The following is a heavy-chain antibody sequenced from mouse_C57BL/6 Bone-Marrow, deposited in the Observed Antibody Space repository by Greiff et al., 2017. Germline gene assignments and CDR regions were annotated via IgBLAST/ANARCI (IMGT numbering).Heavy chain of an antibody. CDR2: IDPSDSYT. D-gene: IGHD1-1*01. Sequence: VQLQQPGAELVMPGASVKLSCKASGYTFTSYWMHWVKQRPGQGLEWIGEIDPSDSYTNYNQKFKGKSTLTVDKSSSTAYMQLSSLTSEDSAVYYCARRDYGSSRLYYAMDYWGQGTSVTVSS. CDR1: GYTFTSYW. V-gene: IGHV1-69*01. J-gene: IGHJ4*01. CDR3: ARRDYGSSRLYYAMDY.